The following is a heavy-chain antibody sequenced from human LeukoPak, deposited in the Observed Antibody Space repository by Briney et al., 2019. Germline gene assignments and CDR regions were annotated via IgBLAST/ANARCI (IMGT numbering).Heavy chain of an antibody. Sequence: GGSLRLSCAASGFTFNSYAMSWVRQAPGKGLEWVSAISGSGGSTYYADSVKGRFTISRDNSKNTLYLQMNSLRAEDTAVYYCAKVPVNYYDSSGYSSYFDYWGQGTLVTVSS. J-gene: IGHJ4*02. CDR3: AKVPVNYYDSSGYSSYFDY. CDR1: GFTFNSYA. V-gene: IGHV3-23*01. D-gene: IGHD3-22*01. CDR2: ISGSGGST.